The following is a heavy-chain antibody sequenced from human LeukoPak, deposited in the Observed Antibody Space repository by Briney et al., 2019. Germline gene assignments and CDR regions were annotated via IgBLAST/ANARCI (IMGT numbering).Heavy chain of an antibody. Sequence: SETLSLTCTVSGGSISSSSYYWGWIRQPPGKGLEWIVSIYYSGSTYYNPSLKSRFTISVDTSKNQFSLKLSSVTAADTAVYYCAIQALYYYDSSGYPLPWYFDLWGRGTLVTVSS. CDR3: AIQALYYYDSSGYPLPWYFDL. V-gene: IGHV4-39*01. CDR2: IYYSGST. CDR1: GGSISSSSYY. J-gene: IGHJ2*01. D-gene: IGHD3-22*01.